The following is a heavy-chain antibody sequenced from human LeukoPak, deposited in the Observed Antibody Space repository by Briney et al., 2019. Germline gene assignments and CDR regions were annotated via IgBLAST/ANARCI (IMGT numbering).Heavy chain of an antibody. CDR3: ATAAEHYDFWSGYYSIFDY. CDR2: VDPEDGET. D-gene: IGHD3-3*01. V-gene: IGHV1-69-2*01. J-gene: IGHJ4*02. CDR1: GYTFTDYY. Sequence: ASVKVSCKVSGYTFTDYYMHWLQQAPGKGLEWMGLVDPEDGETIYAEKFQGRVTITADTSTDTAYMELSSLRSEDTAVYYCATAAEHYDFWSGYYSIFDYWRQGTLVTVFS.